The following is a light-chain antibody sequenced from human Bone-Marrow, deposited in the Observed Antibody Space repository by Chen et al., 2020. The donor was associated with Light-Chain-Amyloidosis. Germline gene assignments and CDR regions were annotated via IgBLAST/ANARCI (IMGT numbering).Light chain of an antibody. V-gene: IGKV3-20*01. CDR3: KQYGTSPRP. CDR2: GSS. Sequence: EIVLTQSPGTLSLSPGEGANLSCRASQTISSNYLTWYQQKFGQAPSLLIYGSSSRATGIPDRFTGSGSGTDFTLTITRLESEDFAMYYCKQYGTSPRPFGGGTKVEIK. CDR1: QTISSNY. J-gene: IGKJ4*01.